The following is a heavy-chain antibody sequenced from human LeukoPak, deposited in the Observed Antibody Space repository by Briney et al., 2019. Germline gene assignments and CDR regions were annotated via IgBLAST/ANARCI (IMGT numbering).Heavy chain of an antibody. CDR1: GFSLSTSGMC. CDR3: ARRYCSGGSCYSEYDYFDY. J-gene: IGHJ4*02. Sequence: SGPTPVNPTQTLTLTCTFSGFSLSTSGMCVSWIRQPPGKALEWLARIDWDDDKYYSTSLKTRLTISKDTSKNQVVLTMTNIDPVDTATYYCARRYCSGGSCYSEYDYFDYWGQGTLVTVSS. V-gene: IGHV2-70*11. CDR2: IDWDDDK. D-gene: IGHD2-15*01.